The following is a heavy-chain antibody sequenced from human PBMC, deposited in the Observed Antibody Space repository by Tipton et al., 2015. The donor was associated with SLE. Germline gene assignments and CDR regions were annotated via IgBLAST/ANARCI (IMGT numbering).Heavy chain of an antibody. CDR3: ARMRGGYNAHH. Sequence: TLSLTCAVYGGSFSGYYWSWIRQPPGKRLEWIGYISSTGNTYYNPSLKSRLTISIDTSKNQFSLKVKSVTTADTAVYYCARMRGGYNAHHWGQGILVTVSS. J-gene: IGHJ5*02. CDR2: ISSTGNT. D-gene: IGHD5-24*01. CDR1: GGSFSGYY. V-gene: IGHV4-34*09.